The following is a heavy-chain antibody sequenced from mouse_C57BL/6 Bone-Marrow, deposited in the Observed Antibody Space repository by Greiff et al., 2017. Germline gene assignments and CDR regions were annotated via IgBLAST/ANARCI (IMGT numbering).Heavy chain of an antibody. V-gene: IGHV1-4*01. Sequence: QVQLQQSGAELARPGASVMMSCKASGYTFTSYTMHWLKRRPGRGLAWIGYLNPSLGYTMYNQEFKDKATLTADKYSSTAYMQLRSLTSEDSAVYYCASRGRGAGLAYWGQGSLVTGSA. J-gene: IGHJ3*01. CDR3: ASRGRGAGLAY. CDR1: GYTFTSYT. D-gene: IGHD4-1*01. CDR2: LNPSLGYT.